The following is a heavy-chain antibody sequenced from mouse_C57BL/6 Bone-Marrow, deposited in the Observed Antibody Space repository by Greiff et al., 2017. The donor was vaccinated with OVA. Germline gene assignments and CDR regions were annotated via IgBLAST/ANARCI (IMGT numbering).Heavy chain of an antibody. D-gene: IGHD1-2*01. CDR3: AGYPGCYFDY. CDR1: GYTFTSYW. J-gene: IGHJ2*01. Sequence: QVQLQQPGAELVKPGASVKLSCKASGYTFTSYWMHWVKQRPGQGLEWIGMIHPNSGSTNYNEKFKSKATLTVDKSSSTAYMQRSSLTSEDSAVYYCAGYPGCYFDYWGQGTTLTVSS. CDR2: IHPNSGST. V-gene: IGHV1-64*01.